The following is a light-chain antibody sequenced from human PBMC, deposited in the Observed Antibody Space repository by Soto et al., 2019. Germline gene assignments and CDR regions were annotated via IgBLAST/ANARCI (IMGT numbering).Light chain of an antibody. Sequence: DIVFTQSPGTLSLSPGERATLSCRASQSVSNSLAWYQQKPGQAPRLLIYGASSRATGIPDRFSGSGSGTDFTLAISRLEPEDFAVYYCQQYRSAPPLTFGGGTKVDI. CDR1: QSVSNS. CDR3: QQYRSAPPLT. V-gene: IGKV3-20*01. J-gene: IGKJ4*01. CDR2: GAS.